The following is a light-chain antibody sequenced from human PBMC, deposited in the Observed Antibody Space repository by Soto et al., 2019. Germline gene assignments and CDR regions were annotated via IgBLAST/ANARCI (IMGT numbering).Light chain of an antibody. Sequence: EIVLTQSPGTLSVSPGGRATLSCRASQRISDTLAWYQQNPGQAPRLLIYGASTRATDVPARFSGSGSGTEFTLTISSLQSEDFAVYYCQQYNNWLRTFGQGTKVDI. CDR2: GAS. CDR1: QRISDT. V-gene: IGKV3-15*01. CDR3: QQYNNWLRT. J-gene: IGKJ1*01.